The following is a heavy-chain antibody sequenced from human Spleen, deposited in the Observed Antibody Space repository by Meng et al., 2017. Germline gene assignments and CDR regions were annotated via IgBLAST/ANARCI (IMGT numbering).Heavy chain of an antibody. CDR3: ARAVGTTFGY. V-gene: IGHV4-30-4*01. D-gene: IGHD1-1*01. J-gene: IGHJ4*02. CDR1: GGSISSGDYY. CDR2: IYYSGST. Sequence: QVQLQESGPGLVKPSQTLSLTCTVSGGSISSGDYYWNWIRQPPGKGLEWIGYIYYSGSTYYNPSLKSRVTISLDTSKNQFFLNLSSMTAADTAVYYCARAVGTTFGYWGQGTLVTVSS.